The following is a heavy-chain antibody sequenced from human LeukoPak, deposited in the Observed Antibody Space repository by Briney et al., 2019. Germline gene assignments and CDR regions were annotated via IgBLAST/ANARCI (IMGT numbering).Heavy chain of an antibody. CDR1: GGSISSPISY. D-gene: IGHD1-26*01. CDR3: ARRIVGVIDAFDY. Sequence: PSETLSLTCTVSGGSISSPISYWGWIRQPPGKGLEWIATVLHSGATFYSPSPEGRLTISIDTSTNQFSLKMTSMTAADTAVYYCARRIVGVIDAFDYWGQGALVTVSS. CDR2: VLHSGAT. V-gene: IGHV4-39*01. J-gene: IGHJ4*02.